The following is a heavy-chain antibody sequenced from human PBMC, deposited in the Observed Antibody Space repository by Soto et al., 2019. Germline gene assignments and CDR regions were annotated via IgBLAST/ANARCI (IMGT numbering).Heavy chain of an antibody. D-gene: IGHD6-13*01. J-gene: IGHJ4*02. CDR3: AKDHSSWFPDY. Sequence: GGSLRLSCAASGFTFSSYGMHWVRQAPGKGLEWVAVISYDGSNKYYADSVKGRFTISRDSSKNTLYLQMNSLRAEDTAVYYCAKDHSSWFPDYWGQGTLVTVSS. CDR1: GFTFSSYG. V-gene: IGHV3-30*18. CDR2: ISYDGSNK.